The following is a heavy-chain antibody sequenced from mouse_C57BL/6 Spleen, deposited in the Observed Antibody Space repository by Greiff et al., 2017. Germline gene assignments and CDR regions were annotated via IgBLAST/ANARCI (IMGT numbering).Heavy chain of an antibody. CDR1: GYAFSSYW. CDR2: IYPGDGDT. J-gene: IGHJ4*01. V-gene: IGHV1-80*01. D-gene: IGHD1-1*01. CDR3: ARGYYYGSSYLACAMDY. Sequence: QVQLQQSGAELVKPGASVKISCKASGYAFSSYWMNWVKQRPGKGLEWIGQIYPGDGDTNYNGKFKGKATLTADTSSSTAYMQLSSLTSEDSAVYFCARGYYYGSSYLACAMDYWGQGTSVTVSS.